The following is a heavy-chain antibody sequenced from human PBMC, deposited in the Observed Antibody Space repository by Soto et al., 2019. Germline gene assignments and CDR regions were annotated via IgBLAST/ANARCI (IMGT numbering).Heavy chain of an antibody. Sequence: PGESLKISCKGSGYSFSNYWIGWVRQMPGKGLEWMGIIHPGDSDTRYSPSFQGQVTISADKSISTAYLQWSSLKASDTAMYYCARSIAVAGIFYFDYWGQGTLVTVSS. CDR3: ARSIAVAGIFYFDY. CDR1: GYSFSNYW. V-gene: IGHV5-51*01. CDR2: IHPGDSDT. J-gene: IGHJ4*02. D-gene: IGHD6-19*01.